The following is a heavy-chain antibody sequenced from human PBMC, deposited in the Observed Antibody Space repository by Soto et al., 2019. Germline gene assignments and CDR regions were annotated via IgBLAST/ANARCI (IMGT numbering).Heavy chain of an antibody. CDR3: PRERIDY. V-gene: IGHV3-7*01. CDR2: INPDGSER. Sequence: EVQVVESGGGLVQPGGSLRLSCAASGFTFSTYWMTWVRQTPGKGLEWVATINPDGSERYYVDSLKGRFTISRDNAKNSLYLQMNSLRVEYTAVYYCPRERIDYWGQGTLVTVSS. J-gene: IGHJ4*02. CDR1: GFTFSTYW.